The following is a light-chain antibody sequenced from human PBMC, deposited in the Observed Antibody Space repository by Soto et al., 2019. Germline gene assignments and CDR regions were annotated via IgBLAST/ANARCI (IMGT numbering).Light chain of an antibody. CDR2: EVS. J-gene: IGLJ1*01. V-gene: IGLV2-8*01. CDR3: SSYAGYNNYV. CDR1: SSDVGGYNY. Sequence: QSVLTQPPSASGSPGQSVTISCTGTSSDVGGYNYVSWHQQHPGKAPKLMIYEVSKRPSGVPDRFSGSRSGNTASLTVSGLQAEDEADYYCSSYAGYNNYVFGAGTKVTVL.